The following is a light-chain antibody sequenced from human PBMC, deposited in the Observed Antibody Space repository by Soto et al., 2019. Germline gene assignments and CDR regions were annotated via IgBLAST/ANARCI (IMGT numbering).Light chain of an antibody. Sequence: DIQMTHSPSTLSAFVGDRVTITCRASQSVNSWLAWYQQRPGKAPKLLIYDASTLESGVPSRFSGSGSGTEFTLTISSLQPDDFATYYCHQYNSYHTFGGGTKVDIK. CDR3: HQYNSYHT. CDR1: QSVNSW. J-gene: IGKJ4*01. V-gene: IGKV1-5*01. CDR2: DAS.